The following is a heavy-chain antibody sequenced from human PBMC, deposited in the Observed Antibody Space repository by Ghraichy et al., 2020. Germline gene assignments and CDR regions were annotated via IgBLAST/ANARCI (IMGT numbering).Heavy chain of an antibody. J-gene: IGHJ6*02. D-gene: IGHD3-10*01. V-gene: IGHV4-34*01. CDR2: INHSGST. Sequence: ESLNISCAVYGGSFSGYYWSWIRQPPGKGLEWIGEINHSGSTNYNPSLKSRVTIAVDTSKNQFSLKLSSVTAADTAVYYCARYRSGRGNGGMDVWGQGTTVTVSS. CDR3: ARYRSGRGNGGMDV. CDR1: GGSFSGYY.